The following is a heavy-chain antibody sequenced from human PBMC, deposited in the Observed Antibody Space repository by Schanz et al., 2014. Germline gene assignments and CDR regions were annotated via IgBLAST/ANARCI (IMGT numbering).Heavy chain of an antibody. J-gene: IGHJ6*02. CDR2: ISGSGGST. V-gene: IGHV3-23*01. CDR3: AKARRKSNCSGGRCFHYSYYGMDI. CDR1: GFTFNSYA. Sequence: DVQLLESGGGLVQPGGSLRLSCAASGFTFNSYAMTWVRQAPGKGLEWVSAISGSGGSTYYADSVKGRFTISRDNSKNTLYLQMNSLRAEDTAVYYCAKARRKSNCSGGRCFHYSYYGMDIWGQGTLVTISS. D-gene: IGHD2-15*01.